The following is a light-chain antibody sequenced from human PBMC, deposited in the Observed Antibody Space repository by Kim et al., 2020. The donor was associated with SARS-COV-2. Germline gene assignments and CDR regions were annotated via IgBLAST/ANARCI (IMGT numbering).Light chain of an antibody. J-gene: IGKJ2*01. CDR1: QDISTY. Sequence: SASVGDRVTITCQASQDISTYLSWYQQKPGRAPKLLIYDASNSETGVPSWLRGRGAGTDFTFTISGLQPEDIGTYYCQQYGDLPYTFGQGTKLEI. CDR3: QQYGDLPYT. V-gene: IGKV1-33*01. CDR2: DAS.